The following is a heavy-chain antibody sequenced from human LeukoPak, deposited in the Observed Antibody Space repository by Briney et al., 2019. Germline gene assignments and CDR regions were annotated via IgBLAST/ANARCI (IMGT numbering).Heavy chain of an antibody. V-gene: IGHV3-66*01. D-gene: IGHD1-26*01. CDR1: GFTVSSNY. CDR3: ARARRGSYYFDY. J-gene: IGHJ4*02. CDR2: IYSGGST. Sequence: GGSLRLSCAASGFTVSSNYMSWVRQAPGKGLEWVSVIYSGGSTYYADSVKSRFTISRDNSKNTLYLQMNSLRAEDTAVYYCARARRGSYYFDYWGQGTLVTVSS.